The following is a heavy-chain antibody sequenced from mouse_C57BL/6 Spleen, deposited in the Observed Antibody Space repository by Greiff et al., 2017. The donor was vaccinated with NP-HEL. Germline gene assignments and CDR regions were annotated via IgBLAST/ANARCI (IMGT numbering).Heavy chain of an antibody. Sequence: QVQLQQPGAELVKPGASVKLSCKASGYTFTSYWMQWVKQRPGQGLEWIGEIDPSDSYTNYNQKFKGKATLTVDTSSSTAYRQRSSLTSEDSAVYYGARGRWGSYGYVEEAWFAYWGQGTLVTVSA. V-gene: IGHV1-50*01. CDR3: ARGRWGSYGYVEEAWFAY. CDR1: GYTFTSYW. J-gene: IGHJ3*01. CDR2: IDPSDSYT. D-gene: IGHD2-2*01.